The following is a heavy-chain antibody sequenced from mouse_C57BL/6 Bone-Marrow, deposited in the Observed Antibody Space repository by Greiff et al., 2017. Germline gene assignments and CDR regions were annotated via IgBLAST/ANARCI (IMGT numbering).Heavy chain of an antibody. D-gene: IGHD4-1*01. J-gene: IGHJ4*01. CDR3: ARELNWDGAMDY. Sequence: DVHLVESGGGLVQSGRSLRLSCATSGFTFSDFYMEWVRQAPGKGLEWIAASRNKANDYTTEYSASVKGRFIVSRDTSQSILYLQMNALRAEDTAIYYCARELNWDGAMDYWGQGTSVTVSS. CDR2: SRNKANDYTT. V-gene: IGHV7-1*01. CDR1: GFTFSDFY.